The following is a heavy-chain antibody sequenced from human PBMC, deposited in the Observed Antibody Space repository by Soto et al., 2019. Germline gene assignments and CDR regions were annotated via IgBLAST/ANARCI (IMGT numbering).Heavy chain of an antibody. Sequence: GGSLRLSCAASGFTFGSYNMNWVRQAPGKGLEWVSSISSSSSYIYYADSVKGRFTISRDNAKNSLYLQMNSLRAEDTAVYYCARPDDSSGWSSFDYWGQGTLVTVSS. CDR2: ISSSSSYI. CDR1: GFTFGSYN. CDR3: ARPDDSSGWSSFDY. V-gene: IGHV3-21*01. J-gene: IGHJ4*02. D-gene: IGHD6-19*01.